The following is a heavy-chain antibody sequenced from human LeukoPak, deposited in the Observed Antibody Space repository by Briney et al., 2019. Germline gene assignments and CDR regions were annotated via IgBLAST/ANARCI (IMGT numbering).Heavy chain of an antibody. Sequence: SETLSLTCAVYGGSFSGYYWSWIRQPPGKGLEWIGEINHSGSTNYNPSLKSRVTISVDTSKNQFSLKLSSATAADTAVYYCARDINYYDSSGYFNWFDPWGQGTLVTVSS. D-gene: IGHD3-22*01. J-gene: IGHJ5*02. CDR3: ARDINYYDSSGYFNWFDP. CDR1: GGSFSGYY. CDR2: INHSGST. V-gene: IGHV4-34*01.